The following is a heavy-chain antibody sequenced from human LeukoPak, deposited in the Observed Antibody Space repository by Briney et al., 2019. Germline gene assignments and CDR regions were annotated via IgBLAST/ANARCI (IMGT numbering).Heavy chain of an antibody. CDR3: AREMRFGELYYYYYGMDV. CDR1: GGTFSSYA. CDR2: IIPIFGTA. J-gene: IGHJ6*04. V-gene: IGHV1-69*01. Sequence: SVKVSCKASGGTFSSYAISWVRQAPGQGLEWMGGIIPIFGTANYAQKFQGRVTITADESTSTAYMELSSLRSGDTAVYYCAREMRFGELYYYYYGMDVWGKGTTVTVSS. D-gene: IGHD3-10*01.